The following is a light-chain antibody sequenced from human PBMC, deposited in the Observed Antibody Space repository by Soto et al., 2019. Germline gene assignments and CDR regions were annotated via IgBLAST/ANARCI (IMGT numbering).Light chain of an antibody. J-gene: IGKJ1*01. CDR3: QQSYSTPRT. CDR2: AAS. CDR1: QRISSY. V-gene: IGKV1-39*01. Sequence: DIQMTQSTSSLSAYVGDRVTITCRASQRISSYLNWYQQKPGKAPKLLIYAASSLQSGVPSRFSGSGSGTDFTLTISSLQPEDFATYYCQQSYSTPRTFGQGTKVEIK.